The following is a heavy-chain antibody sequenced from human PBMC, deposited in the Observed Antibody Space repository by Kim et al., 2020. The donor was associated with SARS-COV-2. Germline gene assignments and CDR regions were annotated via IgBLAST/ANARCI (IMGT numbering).Heavy chain of an antibody. CDR3: AKDTVRGSHAEDYYYGMDV. Sequence: GGSLRLSCAASGFTFSSYGMHWVRQAPGKGLEWVAVISYDGSNKYYADSVKGRFTISRDNSKNTLYLQMNSLRAEDTAVYYCAKDTVRGSHAEDYYYGMDVWGQGTTVTVSS. J-gene: IGHJ6*02. CDR2: ISYDGSNK. D-gene: IGHD2-2*01. V-gene: IGHV3-30*18. CDR1: GFTFSSYG.